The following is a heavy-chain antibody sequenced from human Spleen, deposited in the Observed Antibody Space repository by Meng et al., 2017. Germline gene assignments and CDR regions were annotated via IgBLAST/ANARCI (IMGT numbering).Heavy chain of an antibody. CDR3: AKDSDCTNGVCYIGQLYYFDY. CDR2: ISGSGGST. CDR1: GFTFSSYA. V-gene: IGHV3-23*01. D-gene: IGHD2-8*01. Sequence: GESLKISCAASGFTFSSYAMSWVRQAPGKGLEWVSAISGSGGSTYYADSVKGRFTISRDNSKNTLYLQMNSLRAEDTAVYYCAKDSDCTNGVCYIGQLYYFDYWGQGNLVNGCS. J-gene: IGHJ4*02.